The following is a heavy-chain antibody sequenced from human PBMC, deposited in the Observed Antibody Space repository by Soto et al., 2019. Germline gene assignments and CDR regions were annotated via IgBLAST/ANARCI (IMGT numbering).Heavy chain of an antibody. CDR2: TYYRSKWYN. Sequence: SQTLSLTCAFSGDGVSSNSAAWNWIRQSPSRGLEWLGRTYYRSKWYNDYAVSVKSRITINPDTSKNQFSLQLNSVTPEDTAVYYCARGSTAVAGIEEGYHYGMDVWGQGTTVTVSS. V-gene: IGHV6-1*01. J-gene: IGHJ6*02. D-gene: IGHD6-19*01. CDR1: GDGVSSNSAA. CDR3: ARGSTAVAGIEEGYHYGMDV.